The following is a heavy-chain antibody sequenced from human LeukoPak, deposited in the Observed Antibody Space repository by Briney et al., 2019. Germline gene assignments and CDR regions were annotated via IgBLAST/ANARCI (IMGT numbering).Heavy chain of an antibody. J-gene: IGHJ6*03. Sequence: GGSLRLSCAASGFTFSSYAMHWVRQAPGKGLEWVAVISYDGSNKYYADSVKGRFTISRDNSKNTLYLQMNSLRAEGTAVYYCARDSEDSSGYYPNYYYYYMDVWGKGTTVTVSS. CDR2: ISYDGSNK. CDR1: GFTFSSYA. CDR3: ARDSEDSSGYYPNYYYYYMDV. D-gene: IGHD3-22*01. V-gene: IGHV3-30*04.